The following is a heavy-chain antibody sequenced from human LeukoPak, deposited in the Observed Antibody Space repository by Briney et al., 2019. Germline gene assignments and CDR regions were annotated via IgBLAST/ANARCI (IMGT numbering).Heavy chain of an antibody. CDR2: MNPNSGNT. D-gene: IGHD5-12*01. V-gene: IGHV1-8*01. CDR3: ARGSSLYLWWLLDFDY. Sequence: ASVKVSCKASGYTFTSYDINWVRQATGQGLEWMGWMNPNSGNTGYAQKFQGRVTMTRNTSISTAYMELSSLRSEDTAVYYCARGSSLYLWWLLDFDYWGQGTLVTVSS. CDR1: GYTFTSYD. J-gene: IGHJ4*02.